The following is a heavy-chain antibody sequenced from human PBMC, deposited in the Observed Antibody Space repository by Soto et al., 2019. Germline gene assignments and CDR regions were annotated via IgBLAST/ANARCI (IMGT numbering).Heavy chain of an antibody. CDR2: TIPIFGTA. CDR3: ARRRPGYCSSTSCAYFDY. J-gene: IGHJ4*02. D-gene: IGHD2-2*01. V-gene: IGHV1-69*06. Sequence: SVKVSCKASGGTFSSYAISWVRQAPGQGLEWMGGTIPIFGTANYAQKFQGRVTITADKSTSTAYMELSSLRSEDTAVYYCARRRPGYCSSTSCAYFDYWGQGTLGTVSS. CDR1: GGTFSSYA.